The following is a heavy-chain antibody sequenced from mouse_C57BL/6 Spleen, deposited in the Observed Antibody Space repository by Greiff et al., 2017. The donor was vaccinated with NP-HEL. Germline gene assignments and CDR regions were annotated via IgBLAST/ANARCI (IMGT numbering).Heavy chain of an antibody. CDR1: GFNIKNTY. V-gene: IGHV14-3*01. Sequence: EVKLQESVAELVRPGASVKLSCTASGFNIKNTYMHWVKQRPEQGLEWIGRIDPANGNTKYAPKFQGKATITADTSSNTAYLQLSSLTSEDTAIYYCARLGIDGYYDLYFDYWGQGTTLTVSS. CDR3: ARLGIDGYYDLYFDY. J-gene: IGHJ2*01. D-gene: IGHD2-3*01. CDR2: IDPANGNT.